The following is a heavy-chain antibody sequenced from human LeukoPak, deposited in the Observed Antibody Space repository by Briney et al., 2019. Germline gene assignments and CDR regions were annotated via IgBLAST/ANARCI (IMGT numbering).Heavy chain of an antibody. CDR3: ARGFALDV. CDR1: GDTVASNSAA. V-gene: IGHV6-1*01. CDR2: PYYRAKRYY. Sequence: SQSLSLTCDISGDTVASNSAAWDWIMQSPSRGLKWLKRPYYRAKRYYDYAVTTNSRITSSPDTSKTQLSLQLNSVTADDTAVDYCARGFALDVWGQGTMVTVSS. J-gene: IGHJ3*01.